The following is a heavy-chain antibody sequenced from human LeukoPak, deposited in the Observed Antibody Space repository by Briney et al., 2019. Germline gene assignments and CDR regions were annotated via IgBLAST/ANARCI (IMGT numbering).Heavy chain of an antibody. CDR1: GYTFTDFY. V-gene: IGHV1-46*01. Sequence: ASVKVSCKASGYTFTDFYIHWVRQAPGQGLEWMAKLIPSGGSPSYAQNFQGRVTVTSDTSTSRVHMELSSLRSDDSAVYYCARGAHQHSDSWGQGTLVSVSS. CDR2: LIPSGGSP. J-gene: IGHJ4*02. CDR3: ARGAHQHSDS. D-gene: IGHD2-2*01.